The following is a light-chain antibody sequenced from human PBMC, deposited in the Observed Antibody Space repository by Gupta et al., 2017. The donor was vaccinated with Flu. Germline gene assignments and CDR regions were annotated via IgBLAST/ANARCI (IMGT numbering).Light chain of an antibody. CDR3: QQSYSTPWT. Sequence: DIQMTQSPSSLSASVGDRVTITCRASQSISSYLNWYQQKPGKAPKLLIYAASSLQSGVPSRFSGSGSGTDFTLIISSLQPEDFATNYCQQSYSTPWTFGQGTKVEIK. CDR2: AAS. CDR1: QSISSY. V-gene: IGKV1-39*01. J-gene: IGKJ1*01.